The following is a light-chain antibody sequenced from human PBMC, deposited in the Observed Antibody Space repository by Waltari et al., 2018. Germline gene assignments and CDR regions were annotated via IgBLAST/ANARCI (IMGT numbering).Light chain of an antibody. CDR1: TGAVTSGHY. CDR2: DPS. Sequence: QAVVTQEPSLTVSPGGTVTLTCGPSTGAVTSGHYPYWFQQTPGQVPRTLIYDPSTKHSWTPARFSGSLLGGEAALTLSGAQPEDEAEYYCLLWYSGPRWVFGGGTKLSVL. V-gene: IGLV7-46*01. CDR3: LLWYSGPRWV. J-gene: IGLJ3*02.